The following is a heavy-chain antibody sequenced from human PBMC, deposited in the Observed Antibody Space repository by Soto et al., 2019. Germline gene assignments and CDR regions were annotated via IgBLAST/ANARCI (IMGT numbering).Heavy chain of an antibody. D-gene: IGHD6-13*01. CDR2: IWYDGSNK. V-gene: IGHV3-33*01. CDR3: ARGKSVRVPAVTGLDY. Sequence: QVQLVESGGGVVQPGRSLRLSCAASGFTFSSYGMHWVRQAPGKGLEWVAVIWYDGSNKYYADSVKGRFTISRDNSKNTLYLQMNSLRAADTAVYYCARGKSVRVPAVTGLDYWGQGTLVTVSS. CDR1: GFTFSSYG. J-gene: IGHJ4*02.